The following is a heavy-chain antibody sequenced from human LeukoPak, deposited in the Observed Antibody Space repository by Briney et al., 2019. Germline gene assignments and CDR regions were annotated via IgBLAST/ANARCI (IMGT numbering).Heavy chain of an antibody. V-gene: IGHV3-23*01. CDR1: GFTFGNYA. D-gene: IGHD6-6*01. J-gene: IGHJ5*02. CDR3: AKASGMAARRSNYFDP. Sequence: GGSLRLSCAASGFTFGNYAMSWVRQTPGKGLEWVSVIRGSGDITYYADSVKGRFSISRDNSKNTLYLQMNSLRAEDTAIYYCAKASGMAARRSNYFDPWGQGTLVTVSS. CDR2: IRGSGDIT.